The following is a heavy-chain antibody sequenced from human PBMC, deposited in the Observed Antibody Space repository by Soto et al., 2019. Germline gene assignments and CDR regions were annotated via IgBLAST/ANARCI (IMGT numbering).Heavy chain of an antibody. V-gene: IGHV1-69*02. D-gene: IGHD3-16*02. J-gene: IGHJ3*02. Sequence: SVKVSCKASGYTFTSYTIIWVRQAPGQGLEWMGRIIPILGIANYAQKFQGRVTITADKSTSTAYMELSSLRSEDTAVYYCARRGQLSTDAFDIWGQGTMVTVSS. CDR1: GYTFTSYT. CDR2: IIPILGIA. CDR3: ARRGQLSTDAFDI.